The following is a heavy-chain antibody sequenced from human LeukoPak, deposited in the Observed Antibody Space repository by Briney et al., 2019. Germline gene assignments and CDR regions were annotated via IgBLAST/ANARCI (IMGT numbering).Heavy chain of an antibody. CDR1: GFIFSNYG. V-gene: IGHV3-74*03. CDR3: VRSDWCDN. J-gene: IGHJ5*02. CDR2: VNSDGRIT. Sequence: GGSLRLSCAASGFIFSNYGMHWVRQAPGKGLVWVSRVNSDGRITKYADSVKGRFTISRDNAKNTLYLQMNSLRAEDTAMYYCVRSDWCDNWDQGTLVTVSS.